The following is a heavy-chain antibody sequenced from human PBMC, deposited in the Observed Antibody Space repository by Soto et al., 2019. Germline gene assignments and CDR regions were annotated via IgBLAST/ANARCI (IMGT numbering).Heavy chain of an antibody. CDR1: GFSLITSGVG. Sequence: QITLKESGPTLVKPTQTLTLTCTFSGFSLITSGVGVGWIRQPPGKALEWLALIYWDDDKRYSPSLKSRLTITKDTSKNQVVLTMTNMDPVDTATYYCAHINSAAAGTTGDYWGQGTLVTVSS. V-gene: IGHV2-5*02. D-gene: IGHD6-13*01. J-gene: IGHJ4*02. CDR3: AHINSAAAGTTGDY. CDR2: IYWDDDK.